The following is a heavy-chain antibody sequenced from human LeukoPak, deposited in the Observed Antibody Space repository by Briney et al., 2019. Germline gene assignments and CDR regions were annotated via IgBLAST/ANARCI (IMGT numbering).Heavy chain of an antibody. J-gene: IGHJ4*02. V-gene: IGHV3-21*01. Sequence: SGGTLRLSCTASGFTFSSYSMNWVRQAPGKGLEWVTSISSSGSYIYYADSVKGGFTSCRDNGKNSLYMQMSSLRAEDTAVYYCARAARKYYYDSSGYYYFDYWGQGTLVTVSS. CDR3: ARAARKYYYDSSGYYYFDY. D-gene: IGHD3-22*01. CDR1: GFTFSSYS. CDR2: ISSSGSYI.